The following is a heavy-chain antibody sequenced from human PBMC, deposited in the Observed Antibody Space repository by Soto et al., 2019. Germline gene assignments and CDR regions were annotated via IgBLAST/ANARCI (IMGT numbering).Heavy chain of an antibody. J-gene: IGHJ4*02. CDR3: ARDWGGGTFDY. D-gene: IGHD3-16*01. CDR1: GGSINGYY. Sequence: QVQLQESGPGLVKPSETLSLTCTVSGGSINGYYWSWIRQRPGKGLEWIGYISTSGSTNSNPALTSRVTISVATSKTQCSLKLSSVTAADTAVYYCARDWGGGTFDYWGQGNRVTVSS. V-gene: IGHV4-59*01. CDR2: ISTSGST.